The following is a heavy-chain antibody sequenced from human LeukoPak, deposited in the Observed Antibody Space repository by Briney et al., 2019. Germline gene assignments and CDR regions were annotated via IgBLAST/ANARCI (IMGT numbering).Heavy chain of an antibody. CDR1: GGSFTGYY. Sequence: SDTLSLTCAVYGGSFTGYYWSWIRQPPGKGLEWIGEINHSGSTNYNPSLKSRVTISVDTSKNQFCLKLSSVTAADTAVYYCARGRYYYGSGSSFDYWGQGTLVTVSS. V-gene: IGHV4-34*01. CDR3: ARGRYYYGSGSSFDY. CDR2: INHSGST. J-gene: IGHJ4*02. D-gene: IGHD3-10*01.